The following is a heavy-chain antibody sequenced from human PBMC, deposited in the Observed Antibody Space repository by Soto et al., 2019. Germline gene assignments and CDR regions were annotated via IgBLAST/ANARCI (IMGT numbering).Heavy chain of an antibody. J-gene: IGHJ4*02. CDR1: GFTFSSYA. V-gene: IGHV3-23*01. Sequence: GGSLRLSCAASGFTFSSYAISWVRQAPGKGLEWVSAISGSGGTTYYVDSVKGRFTISRDNSKNTLYLQMNSLRAEDTAVYYCATRIIAAAGTWGPFDYWGQGTLVTVSS. D-gene: IGHD6-13*01. CDR2: ISGSGGTT. CDR3: ATRIIAAAGTWGPFDY.